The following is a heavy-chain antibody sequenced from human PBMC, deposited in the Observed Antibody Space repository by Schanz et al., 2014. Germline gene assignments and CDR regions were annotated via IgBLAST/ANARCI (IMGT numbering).Heavy chain of an antibody. CDR1: GFTFTNYA. Sequence: DVQLLESGGGLVQPGGSLRLSCAASGFTFTNYAMSWVRQAPGKGLEWVSLISDSGDTAYYADSVKGRFTISRDNFKGALYLQMSSLRAEDTAVYYCAKSLESGPGGRCTRGYFDSWGQGTLVTVSS. CDR2: ISDSGDTA. D-gene: IGHD2-15*01. V-gene: IGHV3-23*01. J-gene: IGHJ4*02. CDR3: AKSLESGPGGRCTRGYFDS.